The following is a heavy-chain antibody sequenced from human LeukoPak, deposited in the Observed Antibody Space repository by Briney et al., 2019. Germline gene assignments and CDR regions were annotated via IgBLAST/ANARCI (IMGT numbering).Heavy chain of an antibody. J-gene: IGHJ4*02. CDR1: GGSISSYY. D-gene: IGHD3-22*01. CDR2: IYYSGST. CDR3: ARSITMTVVVITIFDY. V-gene: IGHV4-39*01. Sequence: SETLSLTCTVSGGSISSYYWGWIRQPPGKGLEWIGSIYYSGSTYYNPSLKSRVTISVDTSKNQFSLKLSSVTAADTAVYYCARSITMTVVVITIFDYWGQGTLVTVSS.